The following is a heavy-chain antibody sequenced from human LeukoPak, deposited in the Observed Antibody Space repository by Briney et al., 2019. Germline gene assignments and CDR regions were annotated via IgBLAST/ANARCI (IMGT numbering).Heavy chain of an antibody. CDR2: IHYSGST. V-gene: IGHV4-59*08. CDR3: ARHSTASGYLNYFDY. Sequence: SETLSLTCTVSGDSIRSYYWSWIRQPPGKGLEWIGNIHYSGSTKYNPSLKSRVTISVDTSKNQFSLKVNSLTAADTAVYYCARHSTASGYLNYFDYWGQGTLVTVSS. J-gene: IGHJ4*02. D-gene: IGHD1-1*01. CDR1: GDSIRSYY.